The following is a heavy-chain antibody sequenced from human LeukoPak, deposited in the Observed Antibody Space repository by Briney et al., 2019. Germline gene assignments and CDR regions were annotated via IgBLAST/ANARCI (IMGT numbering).Heavy chain of an antibody. CDR2: INWNGGST. CDR3: AKELPLGVFDY. D-gene: IGHD3-16*01. V-gene: IGHV3-20*04. Sequence: GGSLRLSCAASGFTFDDYGMSWVRQAPGKGLEWVSGINWNGGSTGYADSVKGRFTISRDNAKNSLHLQMNSLRAEDTAVYYCAKELPLGVFDYWGQGTLVTVSS. CDR1: GFTFDDYG. J-gene: IGHJ4*02.